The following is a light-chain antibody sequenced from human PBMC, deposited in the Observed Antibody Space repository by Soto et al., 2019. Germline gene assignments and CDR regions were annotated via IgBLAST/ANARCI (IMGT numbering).Light chain of an antibody. CDR2: DDS. CDR1: QSISSW. Sequence: DIQMTQSPSTLSSSLGDRVTITCRASQSISSWLAWYQQKTGKAPKLLIYDDSSLESGVPSRLSGSGSGTELNLTISRLQPDDFATYYCQKYNSYPRTCGQGTKV. J-gene: IGKJ1*01. CDR3: QKYNSYPRT. V-gene: IGKV1-5*01.